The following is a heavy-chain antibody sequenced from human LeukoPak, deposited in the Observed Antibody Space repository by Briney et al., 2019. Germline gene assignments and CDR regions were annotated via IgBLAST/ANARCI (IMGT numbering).Heavy chain of an antibody. Sequence: PGGSLRLSCAASGFTFSSYEMNWVRQAPGKGLEWVSYISSSGSTIYYADSVKGRVTISRDNAKNSLYLQMNSLRAEDTAVYYCAREGIALGGEFDYWGQGTLVTVSS. CDR1: GFTFSSYE. D-gene: IGHD6-19*01. V-gene: IGHV3-48*03. J-gene: IGHJ4*02. CDR2: ISSSGSTI. CDR3: AREGIALGGEFDY.